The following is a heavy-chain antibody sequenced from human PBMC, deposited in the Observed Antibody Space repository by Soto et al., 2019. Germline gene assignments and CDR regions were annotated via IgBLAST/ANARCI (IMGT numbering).Heavy chain of an antibody. CDR1: GFTFSSYT. CDR3: ARGEYSGRYYSNGLNDY. Sequence: EVQLVESGGGLVQPGGSLRLSCAASGFTFSSYTMNWVRQAPGKGLEWVSYISSSSSTIYYADSVKGRFTISRDNAKNSLYLQMNRLRDEDTAVYYCARGEYSGRYYSNGLNDYWGQGTLVTVSS. V-gene: IGHV3-48*02. CDR2: ISSSSSTI. D-gene: IGHD1-26*01. J-gene: IGHJ4*02.